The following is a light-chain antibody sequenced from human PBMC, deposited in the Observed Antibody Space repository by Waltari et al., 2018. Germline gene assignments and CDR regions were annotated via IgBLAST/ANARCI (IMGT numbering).Light chain of an antibody. J-gene: IGLJ2*01. V-gene: IGLV2-14*01. Sequence: QSALTQPASVSGSPGQSITISCTGTSSDVGGYNFVSWYQQNPGKAPKLMVYDVNRRPSGVSGRFSGSKSGNTASLTISGLQAEDEANYYCSSYTRSSTVVIGGGTKLTVL. CDR1: SSDVGGYNF. CDR3: SSYTRSSTVV. CDR2: DVN.